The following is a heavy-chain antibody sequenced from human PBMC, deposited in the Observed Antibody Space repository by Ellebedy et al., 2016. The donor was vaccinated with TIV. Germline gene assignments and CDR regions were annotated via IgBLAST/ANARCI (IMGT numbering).Heavy chain of an antibody. CDR1: GYTFTKYY. J-gene: IGHJ4*02. Sequence: ASVKVSCKTSGYTFTKYYFHWIRQAPGRGLEWMGVLDARVGSTTYAQSLQGRVTMTRAPSTRTVYMELRSLRFEDTAVYYCASVPSAGADFWGQGTLVTVSS. D-gene: IGHD4-17*01. CDR2: LDARVGST. CDR3: ASVPSAGADF. V-gene: IGHV1-46*01.